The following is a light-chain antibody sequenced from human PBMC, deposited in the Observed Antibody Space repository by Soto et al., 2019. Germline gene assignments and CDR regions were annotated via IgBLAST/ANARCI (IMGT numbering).Light chain of an antibody. CDR1: QNISCY. V-gene: IGKV1-39*01. CDR2: GAT. Sequence: DIPMTQSPSSLSASVGDRVTITCRASQNISCYLNWFQQKSGKAPNLLIYGATTLHIGVPSRFSGSGSGTDFSLTISSLQPEDFAGYYCQQSYTTPWTFGQGSNVDVK. CDR3: QQSYTTPWT. J-gene: IGKJ1*01.